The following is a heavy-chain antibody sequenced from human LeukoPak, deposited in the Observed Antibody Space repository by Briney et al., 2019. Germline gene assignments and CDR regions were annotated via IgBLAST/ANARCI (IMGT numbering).Heavy chain of an antibody. CDR1: GFTFSSYA. D-gene: IGHD1-26*01. V-gene: IGHV3-30-3*01. J-gene: IGHJ4*02. Sequence: GGSLRLSCAASGFTFSSYAMPWVRQAPGKGLEWVAVISYDGSNKYYADSVKGRFTISRDNSKNTLYLQMNSLRAEDTAVYYCARGLGRWEDLFGYWGQGTLVTVSS. CDR3: ARGLGRWEDLFGY. CDR2: ISYDGSNK.